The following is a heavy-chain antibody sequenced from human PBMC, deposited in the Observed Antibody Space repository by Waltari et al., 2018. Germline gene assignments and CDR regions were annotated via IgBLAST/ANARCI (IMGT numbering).Heavy chain of an antibody. CDR1: GGSFSGYY. D-gene: IGHD6-13*01. V-gene: IGHV4-34*01. J-gene: IGHJ4*02. CDR3: ARAPYYSSSWYYFDY. Sequence: QVQLQQWGAGLLKPSETLSLTCAVYGGSFSGYYWSWIRQPPGKGLEWIGEINHSGSTNDNPSLKSRVTISVDTSKNQFSLKLSSVTAADTAVYYCARAPYYSSSWYYFDYWGQGTLVTVSS. CDR2: INHSGST.